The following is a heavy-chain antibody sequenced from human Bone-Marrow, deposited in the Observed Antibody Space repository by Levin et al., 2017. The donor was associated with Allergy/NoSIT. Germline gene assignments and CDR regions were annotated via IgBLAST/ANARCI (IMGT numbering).Heavy chain of an antibody. V-gene: IGHV3-15*01. CDR1: GFTFSNAW. J-gene: IGHJ4*02. Sequence: PGESLKISCAASGFTFSNAWMSWVRQAPGKGLEWVGRIKSKTDGGTTDYAAPVKGRFTISRDDSKDTLYLQMNSLKTEDTAVYYCTTATSSTFDCWGQGTLVTVSS. CDR2: IKSKTDGGTT. CDR3: TTATSSTFDC. D-gene: IGHD6-13*01.